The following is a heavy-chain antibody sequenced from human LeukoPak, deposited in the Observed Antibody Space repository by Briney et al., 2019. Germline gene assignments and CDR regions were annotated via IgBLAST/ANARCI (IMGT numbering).Heavy chain of an antibody. J-gene: IGHJ5*02. CDR2: LDPDDGKI. CDR3: AIDSGIDGKTRWFDP. Sequence: GASVKISCKVSGDTLTELSMHWIRQVPGKGLEYIGGLDPDDGKIIDAQKFQDRVTMTEDTSTDTAYMELSSLRSEDTAVYYCAIDSGIDGKTRWFDPWGQGTLVIVS. D-gene: IGHD1-20*01. CDR1: GDTLTELS. V-gene: IGHV1-24*01.